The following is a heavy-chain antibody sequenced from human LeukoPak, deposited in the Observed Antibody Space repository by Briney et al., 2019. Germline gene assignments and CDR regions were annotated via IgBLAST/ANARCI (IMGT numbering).Heavy chain of an antibody. CDR3: AREILRYFDWFYGMDV. CDR1: GFTFSSYA. Sequence: GRSLRLSCAASGFTFSSYAMHWVRQAPGKGLEWVAVISYDGSNKYYADSVKGRFTISRDNSKNTLYLQMNSLRAEDTAVYYCAREILRYFDWFYGMDVWGRGTTVTVSS. CDR2: ISYDGSNK. J-gene: IGHJ6*02. D-gene: IGHD3-9*01. V-gene: IGHV3-30-3*01.